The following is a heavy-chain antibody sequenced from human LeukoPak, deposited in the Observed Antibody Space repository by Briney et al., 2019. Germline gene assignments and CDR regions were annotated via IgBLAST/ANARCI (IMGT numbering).Heavy chain of an antibody. CDR1: GFTFDDYG. D-gene: IGHD3-3*01. CDR3: ARRTLEWLALDY. V-gene: IGHV3-20*04. Sequence: GGSLRLSCAASGFTFDDYGMSWVRQALGKGLEWVSGINWNGGSTGYADSVKGRFTISRDNAKNSLYLQMNSLRAEDTALYYCARRTLEWLALDYWGQGTLVTVSS. J-gene: IGHJ4*02. CDR2: INWNGGST.